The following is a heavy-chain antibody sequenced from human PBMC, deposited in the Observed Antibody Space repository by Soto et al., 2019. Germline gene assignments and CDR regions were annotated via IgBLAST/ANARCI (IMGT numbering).Heavy chain of an antibody. CDR1: GYSFTSYW. J-gene: IGHJ6*02. Sequence: GESLKISCKGSGYSFTSYWIGWVRQMPGKGLEWMGIIYPGDSDTRYSPSFQGQVTISADKSISTAYLQWSSLKASDTAMYYCARPSNNIADHYYYYYGMDVWGQGTTVTVSS. V-gene: IGHV5-51*01. CDR3: ARPSNNIADHYYYYYGMDV. CDR2: IYPGDSDT. D-gene: IGHD6-13*01.